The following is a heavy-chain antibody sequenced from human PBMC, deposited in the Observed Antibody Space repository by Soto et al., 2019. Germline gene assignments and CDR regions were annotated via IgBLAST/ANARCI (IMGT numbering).Heavy chain of an antibody. CDR1: GFSLSTSGVG. CDR2: IYWNDDK. V-gene: IGHV2-5*01. Sequence: SGPTLVKPTQTLTLTCTFSGFSLSTSGVGVGWIRQPPGKALEWLALIYWNDDKRYSPSLKSRLTITKDTSKNQVVLKMTNMDPVDTATYYCAHLDSFDYSNYVEGYYFDYWGQGTLVTVSS. J-gene: IGHJ4*02. D-gene: IGHD4-4*01. CDR3: AHLDSFDYSNYVEGYYFDY.